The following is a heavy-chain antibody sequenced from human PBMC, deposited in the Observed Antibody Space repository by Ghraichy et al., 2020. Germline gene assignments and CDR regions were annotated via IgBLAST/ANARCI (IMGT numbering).Heavy chain of an antibody. CDR2: IYTSGST. CDR1: GGSISSGSYY. D-gene: IGHD6-13*01. J-gene: IGHJ3*02. Sequence: SETLSLTCTVSGGSISSGSYYWSWIRQPAGKGLEWIGRIYTSGSTNYNPSLKSRVTMSVDTSKYQFALKLSSVTAADAAVYYCARGSAAAGPGGIWGQGTMVTVSS. V-gene: IGHV4-61*02. CDR3: ARGSAAAGPGGI.